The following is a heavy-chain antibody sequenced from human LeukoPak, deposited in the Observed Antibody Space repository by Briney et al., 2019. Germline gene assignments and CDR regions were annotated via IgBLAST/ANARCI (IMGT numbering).Heavy chain of an antibody. V-gene: IGHV3-9*01. CDR2: ISWNSGSI. J-gene: IGHJ4*02. D-gene: IGHD6-19*01. Sequence: GGSLRLSCAASGFTFDDYAMHWVRQAPGKGLEWVSGISWNSGSIGYADSVKGRFTISRDNAKNSLYLQMNSLRAEDTAVYYCAREVENSSGWYSHFDYWGQGTLVTVSS. CDR3: AREVENSSGWYSHFDY. CDR1: GFTFDDYA.